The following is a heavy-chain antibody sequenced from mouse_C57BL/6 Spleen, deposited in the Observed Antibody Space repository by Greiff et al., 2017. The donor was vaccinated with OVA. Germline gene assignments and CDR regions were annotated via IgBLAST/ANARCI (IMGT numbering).Heavy chain of an antibody. CDR3: AVETAQATLFAY. CDR1: GYSITSGYD. Sequence: EVQLQQSGPGMVKPSQSLSLTCTVTGYSITSGYDWHWIRHFPGNKLEWMGYISYSGSTNYNPSLKSRISITHDTSKNHFFLKLNSVTTEDTATYYCAVETAQATLFAYWGQGTLVTVSA. D-gene: IGHD3-2*02. V-gene: IGHV3-1*01. J-gene: IGHJ3*01. CDR2: ISYSGST.